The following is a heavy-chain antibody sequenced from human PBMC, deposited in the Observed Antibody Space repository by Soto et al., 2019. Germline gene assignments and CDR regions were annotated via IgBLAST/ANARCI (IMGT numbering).Heavy chain of an antibody. CDR2: INHSGST. V-gene: IGHV4-34*01. D-gene: IGHD2-2*01. CDR3: ARGVYCSSTSCYWGMDV. CDR1: GGSLSGYY. J-gene: IGHJ6*02. Sequence: QVQLQQWGAGLLKPSETLSLTCAVYGGSLSGYYWSWIHQPPGKGLEWIGEINHSGSTNYNPSLKSRVTISVDTSKNQFSLKLSSMIAADTAVYYCARGVYCSSTSCYWGMDVWGLGTTVTVSS.